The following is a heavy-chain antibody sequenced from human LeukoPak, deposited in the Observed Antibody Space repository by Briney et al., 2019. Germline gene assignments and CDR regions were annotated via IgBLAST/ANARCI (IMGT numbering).Heavy chain of an antibody. D-gene: IGHD5-12*01. J-gene: IGHJ4*02. CDR3: ARLVLRYSGYDRKYYFDY. V-gene: IGHV4-39*01. Sequence: SETLSLTCTVSGGSISSSSYYWGWIRQPPGKGLEWIGSIYYSGSTYYNPSLKSRVTISVDTSKNQFSLKLSSVTAADTAVYYCARLVLRYSGYDRKYYFDYWGRGTLVTVSS. CDR1: GGSISSSSYY. CDR2: IYYSGST.